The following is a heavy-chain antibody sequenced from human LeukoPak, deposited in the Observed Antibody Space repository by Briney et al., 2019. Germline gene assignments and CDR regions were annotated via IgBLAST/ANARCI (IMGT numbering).Heavy chain of an antibody. CDR3: ATAPYCSSTSCYAGAFDI. D-gene: IGHD2-2*01. Sequence: SGTLSLTCAVSGGSISSSNWWSWVRQPPGKGLEWIGEIYHSGSTNYNPSLKSRVTTSVDKSKNQFSLKLSSVTAADTAVYYCATAPYCSSTSCYAGAFDIWGQGTMVTVSS. CDR1: GGSISSSNW. J-gene: IGHJ3*02. V-gene: IGHV4-4*02. CDR2: IYHSGST.